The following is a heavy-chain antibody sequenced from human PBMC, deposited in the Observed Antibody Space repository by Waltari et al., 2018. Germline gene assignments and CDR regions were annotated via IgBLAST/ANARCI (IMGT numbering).Heavy chain of an antibody. J-gene: IGHJ4*02. D-gene: IGHD2-8*01. Sequence: QVQLQQWGAGLLKPSETLSLTCAVYGGSFSGYYCGWIRQPPGKGLEWIGEINHSGSPNYTPSRKSRVTISVATSKNQFSLQLSSVTAAHTAVYYCARGLDVDRTHAYFDYWGQGTLVTVSS. V-gene: IGHV4-34*01. CDR1: GGSFSGYY. CDR3: ARGLDVDRTHAYFDY. CDR2: INHSGSP.